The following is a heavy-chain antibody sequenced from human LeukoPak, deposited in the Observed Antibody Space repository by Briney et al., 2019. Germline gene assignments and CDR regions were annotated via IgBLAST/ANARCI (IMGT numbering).Heavy chain of an antibody. V-gene: IGHV3-23*01. CDR2: ISGSGGST. Sequence: GGSLRLSCAASGFTFSSYAMSWVRRAPGKGLEWVSAISGSGGSTYYADSVKGRFTISRDNSKNTLYLQMNSLRAEDTAVYYCAKGSLWFGSSPGDYFDYWGQGTLVTVSS. CDR1: GFTFSSYA. CDR3: AKGSLWFGSSPGDYFDY. D-gene: IGHD3-10*01. J-gene: IGHJ4*02.